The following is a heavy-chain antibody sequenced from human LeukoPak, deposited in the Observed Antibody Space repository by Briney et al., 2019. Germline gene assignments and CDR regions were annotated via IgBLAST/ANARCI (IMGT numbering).Heavy chain of an antibody. CDR3: ARDNWGSLDY. D-gene: IGHD7-27*01. CDR1: GDSVSSAGRY. Sequence: SETLSLTCTVSGDSVSSAGRYWSWIRQPPGKGLEWIGYSIGSTNYNPSLKSRVTISVDTSKNHFSLNLRSVTAADTAVYYCARDNWGSLDYWGQGILVTVSS. CDR2: SIGST. V-gene: IGHV4-61*03. J-gene: IGHJ4*02.